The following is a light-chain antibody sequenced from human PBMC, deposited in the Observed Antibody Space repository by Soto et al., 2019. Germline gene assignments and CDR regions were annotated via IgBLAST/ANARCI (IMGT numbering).Light chain of an antibody. CDR1: RRINNW. J-gene: IGKJ2*01. CDR2: AAS. CDR3: QQYSTIPYT. Sequence: DIQMTQSPSSLSASVGDRVTITCRASRRINNWLAWYQQQPGTAPKSLIYAASTLQSGVPSRFNGSGSGTEFTLTISSLRPEDFATYFCQQYSTIPYTFGLGTRLEI. V-gene: IGKV1D-16*01.